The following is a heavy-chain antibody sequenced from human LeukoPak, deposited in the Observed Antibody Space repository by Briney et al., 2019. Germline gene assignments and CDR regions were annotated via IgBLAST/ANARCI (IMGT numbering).Heavy chain of an antibody. CDR2: IKSKTDGGTT. Sequence: MTGGSLRLSCAASGFTFSNAWMNWVRQAPGKGLEWVGRIKSKTDGGTTDYAAPVKGRFTISRDDSKNTLYLQMNSLKTEDTAVYYCTTALNDILIYDYWGQGTLVTVSS. V-gene: IGHV3-15*07. J-gene: IGHJ4*02. CDR3: TTALNDILIYDY. D-gene: IGHD3-9*01. CDR1: GFTFSNAW.